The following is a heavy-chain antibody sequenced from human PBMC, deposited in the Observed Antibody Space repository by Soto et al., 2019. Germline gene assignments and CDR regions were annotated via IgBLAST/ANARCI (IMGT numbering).Heavy chain of an antibody. J-gene: IGHJ6*01. V-gene: IGHV1-69*12. CDR3: ARHDCISSSCYYYYYYGMDV. Sequence: QVRLVQAGAEVKKPWSSVKVSCKASGGTFSRYAISCVRQAPGQGLEWMGRIIPIFDTANYAQRFQGRVTITADEYTSTAYMELRSLRSEDTAVYYCARHDCISSSCYYYYYYGMDVW. D-gene: IGHD2-15*01. CDR2: IIPIFDTA. CDR1: GGTFSRYA.